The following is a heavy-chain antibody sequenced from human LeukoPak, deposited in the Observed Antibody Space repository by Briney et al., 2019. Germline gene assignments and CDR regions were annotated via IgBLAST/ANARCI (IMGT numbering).Heavy chain of an antibody. D-gene: IGHD1-1*01. Sequence: SETLSLTCAVHGGSFSGYYWSWIRQPPGKGLEWIGEINHSGSNNYNPSLKSRVTISVDTSKNQFSLKLSSVTAADTAVYYCAREGRFRLTNTDGARFWNGPPGHYYYMDVWGKGTTVTVSS. V-gene: IGHV4-34*01. J-gene: IGHJ6*03. CDR1: GGSFSGYY. CDR2: INHSGSN. CDR3: AREGRFRLTNTDGARFWNGPPGHYYYMDV.